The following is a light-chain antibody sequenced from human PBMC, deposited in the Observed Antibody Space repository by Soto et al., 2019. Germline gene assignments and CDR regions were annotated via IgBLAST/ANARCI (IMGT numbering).Light chain of an antibody. CDR2: EVS. V-gene: IGLV2-14*01. J-gene: IGLJ1*01. Sequence: QAVVAQPASVSGSPGQSITISCTGTSSDVGGYDYVSWYQLHPGKAPKLMVFEVSNRPSGVSYRFSGSKSGNTASLTISGLQAEDEADYFCSSYSISTAYLFGTGTKSPS. CDR1: SSDVGGYDY. CDR3: SSYSISTAYL.